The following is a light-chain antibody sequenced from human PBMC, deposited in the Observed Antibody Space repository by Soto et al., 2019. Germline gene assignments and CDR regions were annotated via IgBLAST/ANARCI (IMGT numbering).Light chain of an antibody. V-gene: IGKV3D-15*01. CDR1: QSVRTF. CDR3: QQCSNWPPMT. Sequence: EIVLTQSPGTLSVSPGERATLSCRASQSVRTFLAWYQQRPGQAPRLLIHGASPRAAGIPARFSGSGSGTEFTLTISSLQSEDFAVYYCQQCSNWPPMTFGQGTRLEIK. J-gene: IGKJ5*01. CDR2: GAS.